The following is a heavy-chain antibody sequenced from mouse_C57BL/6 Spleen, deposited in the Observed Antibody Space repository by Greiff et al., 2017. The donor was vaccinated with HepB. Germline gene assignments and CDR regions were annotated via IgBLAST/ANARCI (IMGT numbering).Heavy chain of an antibody. J-gene: IGHJ2*01. CDR2: INPNNGGT. CDR3: ARGTYSPYYFDY. Sequence: EVKLVESGPELVKPGASVKISCKASGYTFTDYYMNWVKQSHGKSLEWIGDINPNNGGTSYNQKFKGKATLTVDKSSSTAYMELRSLTSEDSAVYYCARGTYSPYYFDYWGQGTTLTVSS. CDR1: GYTFTDYY. V-gene: IGHV1-26*01. D-gene: IGHD2-10*01.